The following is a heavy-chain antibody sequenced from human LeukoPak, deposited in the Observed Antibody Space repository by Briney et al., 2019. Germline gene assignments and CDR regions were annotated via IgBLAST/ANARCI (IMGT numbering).Heavy chain of an antibody. CDR1: GGSISTYY. V-gene: IGHV4-4*09. D-gene: IGHD3-9*01. CDR3: ARSGYDILTGYSHNWFDP. CDR2: IQTSGGT. J-gene: IGHJ5*02. Sequence: SETLSLTCTVSGGSISTYYWSWIRQPPGKGLEWIGYIQTSGGTNYNPSLTSRVTISVDTSKNQFSLKLSSVTAADTAVYYCARSGYDILTGYSHNWFDPWGQGTLVTASS.